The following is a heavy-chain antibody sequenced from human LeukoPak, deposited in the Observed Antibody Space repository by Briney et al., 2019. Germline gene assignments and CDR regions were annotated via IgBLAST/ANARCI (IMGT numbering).Heavy chain of an antibody. J-gene: IGHJ4*02. V-gene: IGHV4-59*01. Sequence: SETLSLTCTVSGGSISSYYWSWIRQPPGKGLEWIGYIYYSGSTNHNPSLKSRVTISVDTSKNQFPLKLSSVTAADTAVYYCARGEMDTAMVTLGFDYWGQGTLVTVSS. D-gene: IGHD5-18*01. CDR1: GGSISSYY. CDR3: ARGEMDTAMVTLGFDY. CDR2: IYYSGST.